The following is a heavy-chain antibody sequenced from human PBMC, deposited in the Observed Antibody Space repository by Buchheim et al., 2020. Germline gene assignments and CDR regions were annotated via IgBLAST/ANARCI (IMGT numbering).Heavy chain of an antibody. V-gene: IGHV4-31*03. D-gene: IGHD6-13*01. Sequence: QVQLQESGPGLVKPSQTLSLTCTVPGASISSGGYYWSWIRQHPGKGLEWIGYIYYSGSTYYNPSLKSRVTISVDPSKNQFSLELSSVTAADTAVYYCARADTDSSSWHYYFDCWGQGTL. J-gene: IGHJ4*02. CDR2: IYYSGST. CDR1: GASISSGGYY. CDR3: ARADTDSSSWHYYFDC.